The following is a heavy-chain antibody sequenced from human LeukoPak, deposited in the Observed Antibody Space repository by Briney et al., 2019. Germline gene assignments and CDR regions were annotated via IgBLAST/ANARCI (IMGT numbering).Heavy chain of an antibody. CDR1: GFTFSTYY. CDR2: IKQDGSEK. D-gene: IGHD3-22*01. J-gene: IGHJ4*02. CDR3: AGSAYYRDFDY. Sequence: PGGSLRLSCAASGFTFSTYYMSWVRQAPGTGLEWVANIKQDGSEKYYVDSVKGRFTISRDNAKNSLYLQMNSLRAEDTAVYYCAGSAYYRDFDYWGQGTLVTVSS. V-gene: IGHV3-7*01.